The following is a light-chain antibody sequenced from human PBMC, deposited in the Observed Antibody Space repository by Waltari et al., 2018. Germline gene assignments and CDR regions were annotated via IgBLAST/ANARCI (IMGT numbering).Light chain of an antibody. CDR1: LSNIGTPY. J-gene: IGLJ2*01. Sequence: QSVLTQPPSASGTPGQSVTISCSGSLSNIGTPYVYWYQQLPGTAPNLLIYLTHQRPSGVPDRFSASKSGTSASLAISGLRFEDEGDYYCATRDEGPTVVFGGGTKVTVL. V-gene: IGLV1-47*01. CDR2: LTH. CDR3: ATRDEGPTVV.